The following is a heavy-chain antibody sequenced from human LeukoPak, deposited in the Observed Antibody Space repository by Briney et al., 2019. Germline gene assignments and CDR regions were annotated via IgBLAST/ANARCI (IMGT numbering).Heavy chain of an antibody. CDR2: IYYSGST. V-gene: IGHV4-59*08. J-gene: IGHJ4*02. CDR1: GGSISSYY. D-gene: IGHD3-22*01. CDR3: ARHVFSSSYPLFDY. Sequence: PSETLSLTCTVSGGSISSYYWSWIRQPPGKGLEWIGFIYYSGSTNYNPSLKSRVTISVDRSKNQFSLKLSSVTAADTAVYYCARHVFSSSYPLFDYWGQGTLVTVSS.